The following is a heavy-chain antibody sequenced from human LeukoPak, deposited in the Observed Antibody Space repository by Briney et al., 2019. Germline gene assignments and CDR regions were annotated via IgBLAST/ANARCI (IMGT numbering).Heavy chain of an antibody. CDR2: IIPILGIA. CDR3: ARDLPESSAVAGLGGY. Sequence: ASVKVSCKASGGTFSSYAISWVRQAPGQGLEWMERIIPILGIANYAQKFQGRVTINADKSTSTAYMELSSLRSEDTAVYYCARDLPESSAVAGLGGYWGQGTLVIVSS. V-gene: IGHV1-69*04. D-gene: IGHD6-19*01. CDR1: GGTFSSYA. J-gene: IGHJ4*02.